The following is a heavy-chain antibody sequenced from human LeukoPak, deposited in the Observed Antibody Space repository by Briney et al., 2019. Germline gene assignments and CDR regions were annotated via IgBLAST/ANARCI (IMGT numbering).Heavy chain of an antibody. CDR2: IRSVSNSYAT. V-gene: IGHV3-73*01. J-gene: IGHJ4*02. CDR3: TTTIYGSGKAGF. CDR1: GFTFSDSA. Sequence: GGSLKLSCAASGFTFSDSAIHWVRQASGKGLEWVGRIRSVSNSYATEYTASVEGRFTISRDGSKNTAYLQMNSLRIEDTAVYYCTTTIYGSGKAGFWGPGTLVTVSS. D-gene: IGHD3-10*01.